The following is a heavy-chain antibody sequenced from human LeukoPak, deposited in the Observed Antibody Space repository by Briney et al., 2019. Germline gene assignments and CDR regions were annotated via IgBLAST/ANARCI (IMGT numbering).Heavy chain of an antibody. D-gene: IGHD2-8*02. CDR3: AKLSTGYDSDFDN. CDR2: IRLDGDKV. CDR1: GFNFSIYG. V-gene: IGHV3-30*02. J-gene: IGHJ4*02. Sequence: PRGSLRLSCAASGFNFSIYGMHWVRQAPGKGLEWVAFIRLDGDKVSYADSVKGRFTISRDNSKNTLYLQMNSLRSEDTAVYYCAKLSTGYDSDFDNWGQGSLVVASS.